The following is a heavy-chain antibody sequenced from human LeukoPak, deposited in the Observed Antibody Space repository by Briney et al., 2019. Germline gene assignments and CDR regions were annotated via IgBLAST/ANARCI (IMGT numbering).Heavy chain of an antibody. V-gene: IGHV3-23*01. D-gene: IGHD2-15*01. CDR2: IPGSSSPK. Sequence: GGSLRLSCTASGFTFGSYTMSWVRQAPGKGLEWVSSIPGSSSPKYYADSVKGRFTSSRDNSKNTLYLHLTSLRVEDTAVYYCVKNVGYCSSSSCSRLHFDSWGQGSLVTVSP. CDR3: VKNVGYCSSSSCSRLHFDS. J-gene: IGHJ4*02. CDR1: GFTFGSYT.